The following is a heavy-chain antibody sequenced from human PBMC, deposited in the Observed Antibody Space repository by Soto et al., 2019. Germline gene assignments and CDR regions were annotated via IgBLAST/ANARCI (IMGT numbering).Heavy chain of an antibody. CDR3: ARDRGEYTSSWFWYFSH. Sequence: PSETLSLTCSVSCASISSLNWHWVRQPPGKGPEWVGRLNIAGTINYNPSLKSRITMSMDTSKNQISLHLKSVTAADTAIYYCARDRGEYTSSWFWYFSHWGHGTLVTVSS. CDR2: LNIAGTI. D-gene: IGHD6-13*01. CDR1: CASISSLN. J-gene: IGHJ2*01. V-gene: IGHV4-4*07.